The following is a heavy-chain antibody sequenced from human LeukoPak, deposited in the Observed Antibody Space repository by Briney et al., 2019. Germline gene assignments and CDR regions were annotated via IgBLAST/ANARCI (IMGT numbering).Heavy chain of an antibody. V-gene: IGHV4-4*07. CDR1: GGSISGYY. J-gene: IGHJ6*03. CDR2: IYTSGST. D-gene: IGHD1-26*01. CDR3: ARGGSYSLLGYYYMDV. Sequence: SETLSLTCTVSGGSISGYYWSWIRQPAGKGLEWIGRIYTSGSTNYNPSLKSRVTMSVDTSKNQFSLKLSSVTAADTAVYYCARGGSYSLLGYYYMDVWGKGTTVTVSS.